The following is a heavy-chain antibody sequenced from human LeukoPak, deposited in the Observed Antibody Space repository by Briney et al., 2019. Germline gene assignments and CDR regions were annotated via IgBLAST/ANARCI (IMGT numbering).Heavy chain of an antibody. J-gene: IGHJ4*02. Sequence: PGGSLRLSCATSGFTFTTYTMNWVRQAPGKGLELVSCIGGSSSFTYYADSVKGRFTISRDNAKNSLYLQMNSLRAEDTAVYYCARVVGATRRLDYWGQGTLVTVSS. D-gene: IGHD1-26*01. CDR3: ARVVGATRRLDY. CDR1: GFTFTTYT. CDR2: IGGSSSFT. V-gene: IGHV3-21*01.